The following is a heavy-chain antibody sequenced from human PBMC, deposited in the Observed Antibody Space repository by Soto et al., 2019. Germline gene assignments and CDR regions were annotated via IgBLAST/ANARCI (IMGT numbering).Heavy chain of an antibody. CDR3: AKESPYDSSGYPFDY. J-gene: IGHJ4*02. CDR1: GFTFSSYA. V-gene: IGHV3-23*01. D-gene: IGHD3-22*01. CDR2: ISGSGGST. Sequence: EVQLLESGGGLVQPGGSLRLSCAASGFTFSSYAMSWVRQAPGKGLEWVSAISGSGGSTYYADSVKGRFTISRDNSKNTLHLQMNSQRAEYTAVYYCAKESPYDSSGYPFDYWGQGTLVTVSS.